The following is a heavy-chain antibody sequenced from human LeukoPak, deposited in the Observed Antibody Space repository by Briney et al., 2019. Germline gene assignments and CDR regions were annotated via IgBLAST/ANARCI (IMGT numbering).Heavy chain of an antibody. V-gene: IGHV4-38-2*02. CDR2: IYHSGST. J-gene: IGHJ4*02. CDR3: ARDSIAAVVDY. CDR1: GYSISSGYY. D-gene: IGHD6-13*01. Sequence: PSETLSLTCTVSGYSISSGYYWGWIRQPPGKGLEWIGNIYHSGSTYYNPSLKSRVTISVDTSKNQFSLKLSSVTAADTAVYYCARDSIAAVVDYWGQGTLVIVSS.